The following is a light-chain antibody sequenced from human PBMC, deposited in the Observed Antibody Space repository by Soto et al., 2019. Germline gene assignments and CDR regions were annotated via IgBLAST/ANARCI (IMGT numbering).Light chain of an antibody. CDR1: SSDVGGYNY. CDR2: DVT. CDR3: GSYTSSTTLGYV. V-gene: IGLV2-14*01. J-gene: IGLJ1*01. Sequence: QSVLTQPASVSGSPGQSITISCTGTSSDVGGYNYVSWYQQHPGKAPKLLIYDVTTRPSGFSSRFSGSKSGNTASLTVSGLQAEDEADYYCGSYTSSTTLGYVFGTGTKVTVL.